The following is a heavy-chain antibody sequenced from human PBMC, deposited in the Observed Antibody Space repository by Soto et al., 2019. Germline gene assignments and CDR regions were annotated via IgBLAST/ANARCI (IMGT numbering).Heavy chain of an antibody. Sequence: ASVKVSCKASGYTFTSYGISWVRQAPGQGLEWMGWISAYNGNTNYAQKLQGRVTMTTDTSTSTAYMELRSLRSDDTAVYYYATADYDFWSGYLPAVWGQGTTVTVSS. J-gene: IGHJ6*02. D-gene: IGHD3-3*01. CDR3: ATADYDFWSGYLPAV. CDR2: ISAYNGNT. V-gene: IGHV1-18*01. CDR1: GYTFTSYG.